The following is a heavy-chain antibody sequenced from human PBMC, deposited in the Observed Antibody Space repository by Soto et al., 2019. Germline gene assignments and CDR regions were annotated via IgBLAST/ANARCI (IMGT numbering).Heavy chain of an antibody. D-gene: IGHD3-22*01. CDR3: ASVYYYDSSGYPGDAFGI. CDR1: GYTFTSYD. J-gene: IGHJ3*02. CDR2: MNPNSGNT. Sequence: ASVKVSCKASGYTFTSYDINWVRQATGQGLEWMGWMNPNSGNTGYAQKFQGRVTMTRNTSISTAYMELSGLRSEDTTVYYCASVYYYDSSGYPGDAFGIWGQGTMVTVSS. V-gene: IGHV1-8*01.